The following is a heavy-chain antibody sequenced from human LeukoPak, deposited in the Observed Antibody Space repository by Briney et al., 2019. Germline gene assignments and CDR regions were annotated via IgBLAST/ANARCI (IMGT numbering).Heavy chain of an antibody. CDR2: ISGSGDYT. CDR3: AKDSGYYGSGSPNWFDP. J-gene: IGHJ5*02. CDR1: GFTFSTYA. V-gene: IGHV3-23*01. D-gene: IGHD3-10*01. Sequence: GGSLRLSCAASGFTFSTYAMTWVRQAPGKGLEWVSTISGSGDYTYYADSVKGRFTISRDNSKNTLYLQMNSLRAEDTAVYYCAKDSGYYGSGSPNWFDPWGQGTLVIVSS.